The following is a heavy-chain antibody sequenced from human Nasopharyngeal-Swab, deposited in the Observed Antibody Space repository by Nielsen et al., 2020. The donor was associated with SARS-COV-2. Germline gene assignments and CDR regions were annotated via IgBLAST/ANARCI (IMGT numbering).Heavy chain of an antibody. Sequence: GESLNLSCAASGFTFSGSAMHWVRQASGKGLEWVGRIRSKPNNYATAYAASVKGRFTISRDDSKNTAFLQMNSLKTEDTAMYYCASGGGSVYCSSTTCGDAFDIWGQGTMVTVSS. D-gene: IGHD2-2*01. J-gene: IGHJ3*02. V-gene: IGHV3-73*01. CDR2: IRSKPNNYAT. CDR1: GFTFSGSA. CDR3: ASGGGSVYCSSTTCGDAFDI.